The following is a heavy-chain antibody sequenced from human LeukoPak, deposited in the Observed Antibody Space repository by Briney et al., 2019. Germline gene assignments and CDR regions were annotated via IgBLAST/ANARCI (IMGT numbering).Heavy chain of an antibody. CDR2: TYYRSKWYN. J-gene: IGHJ6*03. D-gene: IGHD6-19*01. V-gene: IGHV6-1*01. CDR3: ARGEAVAGLRYYYYYMDV. CDR1: GDSVSSNSAA. Sequence: SQTLSLTCAISGDSVSSNSAAWNWIRQSPSRGLEWLGRTYYRSKWYNDYAVSVKSRITINPDTSKNQFSLQLNSVTPEDTAVYYCARGEAVAGLRYYYYYMDVWGKGTTVTVSS.